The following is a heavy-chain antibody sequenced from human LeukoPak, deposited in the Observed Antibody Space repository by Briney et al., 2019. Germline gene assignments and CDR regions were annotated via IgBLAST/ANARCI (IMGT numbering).Heavy chain of an antibody. Sequence: PGGSLRLSCAASGFTFSSYAMSWVRQAPGKGLEWVSAIGGSGGSTYYADSVKGRFTISRDNSKNTLYLQMNSLRAEDTAVYYCAKDLHPPYYDSSGYYRDYWGQGTLVTVSS. CDR2: IGGSGGST. J-gene: IGHJ4*02. D-gene: IGHD3-22*01. V-gene: IGHV3-23*01. CDR1: GFTFSSYA. CDR3: AKDLHPPYYDSSGYYRDY.